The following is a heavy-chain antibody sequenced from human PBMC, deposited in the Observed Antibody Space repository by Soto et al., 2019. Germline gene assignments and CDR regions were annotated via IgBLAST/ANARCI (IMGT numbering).Heavy chain of an antibody. CDR3: ARDLEMATVGFDY. J-gene: IGHJ4*02. D-gene: IGHD3-3*01. CDR1: GFTFSSYE. Sequence: GGSLRLSXAASGFTFSSYEMNWVRQAPGKGLEWVSYISSSGSTIYYADSVKGRFTISRDNAKNSLYLQMNSLRDEDTAVYYCARDLEMATVGFDYWGQGTLVTVSS. V-gene: IGHV3-48*03. CDR2: ISSSGSTI.